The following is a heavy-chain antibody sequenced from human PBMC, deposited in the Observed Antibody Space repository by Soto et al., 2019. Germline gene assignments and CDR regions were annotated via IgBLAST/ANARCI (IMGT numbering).Heavy chain of an antibody. J-gene: IGHJ6*02. D-gene: IGHD2-21*02. CDR1: GGSISSGDYY. Sequence: PSETLSLTCTVSGGSISSGDYYWSWIRQPPGKGLEWIGYIYYSGSTYYNTSLKSRVTISVDTSKNQFSLKLSSVTAADTAVYYCARGVVTARREYYYYGMDVWGPVTTVTVSS. CDR2: IYYSGST. CDR3: ARGVVTARREYYYYGMDV. V-gene: IGHV4-30-4*01.